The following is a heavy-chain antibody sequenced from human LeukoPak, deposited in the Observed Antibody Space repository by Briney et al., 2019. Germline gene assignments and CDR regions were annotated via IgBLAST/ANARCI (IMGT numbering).Heavy chain of an antibody. CDR3: TRYELATDVFDI. CDR1: GFTLSDHY. V-gene: IGHV3-72*01. CDR2: SRNKANRHTT. J-gene: IGHJ3*02. D-gene: IGHD1-7*01. Sequence: GGSLRLSCAVSGFTLSDHYMDWVRQAPGKGLEWVGRSRNKANRHTTEYAASLKDRFSISRDDSKNSLYLQMNNLKTEDTAVYYCTRYELATDVFDIWGQGTIVTVSS.